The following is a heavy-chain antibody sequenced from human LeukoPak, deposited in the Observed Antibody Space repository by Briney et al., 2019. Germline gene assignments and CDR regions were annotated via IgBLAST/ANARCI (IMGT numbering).Heavy chain of an antibody. CDR1: GFSFSDFW. Sequence: EAGGSLRLSCAASGFSFSDFWMGWVRQAPGKGLEWVANINQDGSVNYYVDSVKGRFTISRDNAKKSLYLQMNSLRAEDTAVYYCTKGRSNHYWGQGTLVTVST. V-gene: IGHV3-7*01. J-gene: IGHJ4*02. D-gene: IGHD3-10*01. CDR2: INQDGSVN. CDR3: TKGRSNHY.